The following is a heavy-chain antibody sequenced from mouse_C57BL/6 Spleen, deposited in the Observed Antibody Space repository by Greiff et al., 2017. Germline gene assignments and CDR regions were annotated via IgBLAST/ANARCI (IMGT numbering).Heavy chain of an antibody. J-gene: IGHJ4*01. CDR3: ASYYSNQYYAMDY. Sequence: VQLQQPGAELVKPGASVKLSCKASGYTFTSYWMQWVKQRPGQGLEWIGEIDPSDSYTNYNQKFKGKATLTVDTSSSTAYMQLSSLTSEDSAVYYCASYYSNQYYAMDYWGQGTSVTVSS. V-gene: IGHV1-50*01. D-gene: IGHD2-5*01. CDR2: IDPSDSYT. CDR1: GYTFTSYW.